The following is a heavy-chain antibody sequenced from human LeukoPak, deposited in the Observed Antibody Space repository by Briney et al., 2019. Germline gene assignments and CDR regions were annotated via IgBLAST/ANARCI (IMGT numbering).Heavy chain of an antibody. D-gene: IGHD1-1*01. CDR1: GGSISSSSYY. CDR3: ARRTELAGDYFDY. CDR2: IYYSGST. Sequence: SETLSLTCTVSGGSISSSSYYWGWIRQPPGKGLEWIGSIYYSGSTYSNPSLKSRVTISVDTSKNQFSLQLTSVTAADTAVYYCARRTELAGDYFDYWGQGTLVTVSS. J-gene: IGHJ4*02. V-gene: IGHV4-39*01.